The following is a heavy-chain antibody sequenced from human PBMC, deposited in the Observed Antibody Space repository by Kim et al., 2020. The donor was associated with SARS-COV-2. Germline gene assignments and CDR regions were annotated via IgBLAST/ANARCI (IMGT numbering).Heavy chain of an antibody. CDR3: ARRGSGSWNFDD. Sequence: SETMSLTCTVSGGSIGSYFWSWIRQPQGKGLEWIGYIYYSGSTNYNPSLKSRVTISVDTSKNQFSLKLSSVTATATAGYYFARRGSGSWNFDDWGQGTLV. J-gene: IGHJ4*02. CDR2: IYYSGST. D-gene: IGHD3-10*01. V-gene: IGHV4-59*01. CDR1: GGSIGSYF.